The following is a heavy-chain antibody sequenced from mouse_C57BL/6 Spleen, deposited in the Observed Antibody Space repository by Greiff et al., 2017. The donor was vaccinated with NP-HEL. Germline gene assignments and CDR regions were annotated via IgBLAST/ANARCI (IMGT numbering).Heavy chain of an antibody. J-gene: IGHJ4*01. CDR3: ARGGLRLYYAMDY. D-gene: IGHD2-4*01. V-gene: IGHV5-16*01. Sequence: EVQRVESEGGLVQPGRSMKLSCTASGFTFSDYYMAWVRQVPEKGLEWVANIKYDGCSAYYLDSLKSRFIISRDNAKNILYLQMSSLKSEDTASYYCARGGLRLYYAMDYWGQGTSVTVSS. CDR1: GFTFSDYY. CDR2: IKYDGCSA.